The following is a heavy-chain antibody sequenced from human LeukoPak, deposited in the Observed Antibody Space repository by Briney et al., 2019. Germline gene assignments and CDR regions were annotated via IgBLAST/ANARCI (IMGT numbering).Heavy chain of an antibody. Sequence: VGSLRLSCAASGFTFSSYAMSWVRQAPGKGLEWVSAISGSGGSTYYADSVKGRFTISRDNSKNTLYLQMNSLRAEDTAVYYCAKAGGYCSSTSCYPNWFDPWGPGTLVTVSS. CDR1: GFTFSSYA. V-gene: IGHV3-23*01. CDR2: ISGSGGST. J-gene: IGHJ5*02. D-gene: IGHD2-2*01. CDR3: AKAGGYCSSTSCYPNWFDP.